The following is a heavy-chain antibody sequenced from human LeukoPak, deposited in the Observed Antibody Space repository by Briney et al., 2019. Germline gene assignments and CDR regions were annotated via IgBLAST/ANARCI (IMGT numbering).Heavy chain of an antibody. V-gene: IGHV3-74*01. CDR3: ARGHIVVGYYYYMDV. J-gene: IGHJ6*03. CDR2: INTDGSST. Sequence: GGSLRLSCAASGFTFSSYWMHWVRQAPGRGLVWVSRINTDGSSTNYADSVKGRFTISRDNAKNTLYLQMNSLRAEDTAVYYCARGHIVVGYYYYMDVWGKGTTVTVSS. CDR1: GFTFSSYW. D-gene: IGHD2-15*01.